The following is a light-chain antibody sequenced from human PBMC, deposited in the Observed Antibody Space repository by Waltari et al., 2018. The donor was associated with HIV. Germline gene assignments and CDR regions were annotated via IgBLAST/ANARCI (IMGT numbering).Light chain of an antibody. CDR1: TATSTSGHL. V-gene: IGLV7-46*01. CDR2: ETS. J-gene: IGLJ3*02. Sequence: QAGVTHERTLPMSLGGTVTPPSVSRTATSTSGHLPYWFQQRPGQAPRTLIYETSNKHSWTPARFSGSLLGGKAALTLSGAQPEDEDDYYCLLSYSRARVFGGGTKLTV. CDR3: LLSYSRARV.